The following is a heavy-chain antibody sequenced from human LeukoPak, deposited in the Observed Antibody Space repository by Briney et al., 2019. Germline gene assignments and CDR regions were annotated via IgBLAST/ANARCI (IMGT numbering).Heavy chain of an antibody. D-gene: IGHD6-19*01. CDR2: IYSGGST. CDR3: AKDLDSSGWYSNWFDP. J-gene: IGHJ5*02. CDR1: GFTVSSNY. V-gene: IGHV3-53*01. Sequence: PGGSLRLSCAASGFTVSSNYMSWVRQAPGKGLEWVSVIYSGGSTYYADSVKGRFTISRDNSKNTLYLQMNSLRAEDTAVYYCAKDLDSSGWYSNWFDPWGQGTLVTVSS.